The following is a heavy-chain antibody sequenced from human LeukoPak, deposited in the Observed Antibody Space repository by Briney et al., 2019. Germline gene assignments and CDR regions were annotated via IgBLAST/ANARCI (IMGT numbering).Heavy chain of an antibody. V-gene: IGHV3-7*01. D-gene: IGHD3-9*01. Sequence: GGSLRLSCAASGFTFSSYWMSWVRQAPGKGLEWVANIKQDGSEKYYVDSVKGRFTISRDNAKNSLYLQMNSLRAEDTAVYYCARDSSLVDILTGYHIKRSYYMDVWGKGTTVTISS. CDR1: GFTFSSYW. CDR3: ARDSSLVDILTGYHIKRSYYMDV. J-gene: IGHJ6*03. CDR2: IKQDGSEK.